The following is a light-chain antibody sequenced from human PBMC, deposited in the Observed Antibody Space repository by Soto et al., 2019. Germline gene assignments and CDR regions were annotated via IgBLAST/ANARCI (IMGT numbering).Light chain of an antibody. CDR1: QRLLHSNGNIF. Sequence: EIVMTQSPPSLSVTPGEPASISCSSSQRLLHSNGNIFLDWYLQKPGQSPQLLIYLGFNRASGVPDGVSGSGAGTDFTLKISRVEAEDAGIYYCMQALQTPYTFGQGTKVDIK. V-gene: IGKV2-28*01. J-gene: IGKJ2*01. CDR2: LGF. CDR3: MQALQTPYT.